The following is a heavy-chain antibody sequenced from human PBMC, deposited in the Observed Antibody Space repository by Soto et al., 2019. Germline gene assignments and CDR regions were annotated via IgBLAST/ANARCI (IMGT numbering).Heavy chain of an antibody. J-gene: IGHJ4*02. V-gene: IGHV4-34*01. CDR1: GGSFSGYY. CDR2: INHSGST. D-gene: IGHD6-6*01. CDR3: ARKKGYSSSGRFDY. Sequence: PSETLSLTCAVYGGSFSGYYWSWIRQPPGKGLEWIGEINHSGSTNYNPSLKSRVTISVDTSKNQFSLKLSSVTAADTAVYYCARKKGYSSSGRFDYWGQGTLVTVSS.